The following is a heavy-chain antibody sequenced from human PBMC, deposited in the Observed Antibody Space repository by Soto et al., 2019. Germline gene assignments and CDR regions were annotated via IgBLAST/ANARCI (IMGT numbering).Heavy chain of an antibody. CDR2: IYYSGST. CDR1: GGSISSSSYY. J-gene: IGHJ4*02. Sequence: SETLSLTCTVSGGSISSSSYYWGWIRQPPGKGLEWIGSIYYSGSTYYNPSLKSRVTISVDTSKNQFSLKLSSVTAADTAVYYCAGLEVTTYPHTIDYWGQGTLVTVSS. V-gene: IGHV4-39*01. D-gene: IGHD4-17*01. CDR3: AGLEVTTYPHTIDY.